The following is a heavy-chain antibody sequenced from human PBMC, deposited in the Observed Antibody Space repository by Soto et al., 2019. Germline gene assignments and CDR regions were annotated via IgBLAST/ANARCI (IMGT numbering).Heavy chain of an antibody. V-gene: IGHV4-31*03. CDR3: ARGPPWGYDSPNDAFDI. J-gene: IGHJ3*02. Sequence: QVQLQESGPGLVKPSQTLSLTCTVSGGSISSGGYYWSWIRQHPGKGLEWIGYIYYSGSTYYNPSLQRRVTISVDTSKNQFPLKLSSVTAADTAVYYCARGPPWGYDSPNDAFDIWGQGTMVTVSS. CDR1: GGSISSGGYY. D-gene: IGHD3-22*01. CDR2: IYYSGST.